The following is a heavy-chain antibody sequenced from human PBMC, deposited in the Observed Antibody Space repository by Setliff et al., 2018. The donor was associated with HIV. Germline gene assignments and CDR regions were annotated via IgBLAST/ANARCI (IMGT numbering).Heavy chain of an antibody. CDR2: INSDGSST. D-gene: IGHD3-16*01. J-gene: IGHJ3*02. CDR3: VRDSINYDKAFDI. V-gene: IGHV3-74*01. CDR1: TCTFNTSS. Sequence: GVLRLSCSASTCTFNTSSMSWLRQAPGKGLVWVSRINSDGSSTSYADSVKGRFTISRDNAKNTLYLQMNSLRAEDTAVYYCVRDSINYDKAFDIWGQGTMVTVSS.